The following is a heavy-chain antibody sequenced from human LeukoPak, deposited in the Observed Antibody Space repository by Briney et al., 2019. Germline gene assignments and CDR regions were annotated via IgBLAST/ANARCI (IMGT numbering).Heavy chain of an antibody. CDR2: ISVDSGNT. CDR1: GYTFTTYG. J-gene: IGHJ6*03. V-gene: IGHV1-18*01. CDR3: PRGFCSGTSCSLRWHYYYMDV. Sequence: GASVKVSCKASGYTFTTYGISWVRQAPGQGLEWMGWISVDSGNTNYAQKFQGRVAMTTDTSTSTAYMELRSLRSADTAVYYCPRGFCSGTSCSLRWHYYYMDVWGKGTTVTVSS. D-gene: IGHD2-2*01.